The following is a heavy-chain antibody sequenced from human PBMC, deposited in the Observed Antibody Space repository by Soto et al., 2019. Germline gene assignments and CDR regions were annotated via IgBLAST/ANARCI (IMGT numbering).Heavy chain of an antibody. Sequence: GGSLRLSCVVSGIDFSNYAMTWVRQAPGKGLEWVAISSTSGRSTYHADSVRGRFTISRDNSKNTLYLHMTNPRAEDTAVYYCAKDGNWLDVFLDLWGQGTPVTVSS. CDR1: GIDFSNYA. CDR2: SSTSGRST. J-gene: IGHJ4*02. V-gene: IGHV3-23*01. D-gene: IGHD6-19*01. CDR3: AKDGNWLDVFLDL.